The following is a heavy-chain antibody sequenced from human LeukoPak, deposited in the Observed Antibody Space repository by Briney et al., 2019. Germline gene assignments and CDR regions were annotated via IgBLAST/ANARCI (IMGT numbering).Heavy chain of an antibody. V-gene: IGHV3-23*01. CDR3: ANHWYSSSWYYFDY. CDR1: GFTFSTFG. D-gene: IGHD6-13*01. CDR2: ISDTGGST. J-gene: IGHJ4*02. Sequence: GGSLRLSCAASGFTFSTFGMSWVRQAPGKGLEWVSGISDTGGSTYYADSVKGRFTISRDNSKNTLYLQMNSLRAEDTAVYYCANHWYSSSWYYFDYWGQGTLVTVSS.